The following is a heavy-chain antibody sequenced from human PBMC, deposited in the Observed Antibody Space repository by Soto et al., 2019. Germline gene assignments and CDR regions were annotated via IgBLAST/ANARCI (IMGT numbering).Heavy chain of an antibody. CDR3: AREGYCSSTSCLIPYYYYYMDV. D-gene: IGHD2-2*01. CDR2: IKQDGSEK. Sequence: GGSLRLSCAASGFTFSSYWMSWVRQAPGKGLEWVANIKQDGSEKYYVDSVKGRFTISGDNAKNSLYLQMNSLRAEDTAVYYCAREGYCSSTSCLIPYYYYYMDVWGKGTTVTVSS. V-gene: IGHV3-7*01. J-gene: IGHJ6*03. CDR1: GFTFSSYW.